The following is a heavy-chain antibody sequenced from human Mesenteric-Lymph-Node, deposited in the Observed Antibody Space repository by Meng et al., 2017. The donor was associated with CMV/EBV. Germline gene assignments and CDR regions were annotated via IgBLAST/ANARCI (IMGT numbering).Heavy chain of an antibody. D-gene: IGHD2-2*01. CDR3: ARGGSSVPAAPGAFDY. CDR1: GCTFSSYT. Sequence: SVKVSCKASGCTFSSYTISWVRQAPGQGLEWMGRIIPILGIANYAQKFQGRVTITADKSTSTAYMELSSLRSEDTAVYYCARGGSSVPAAPGAFDYWGQGTLVTVSS. CDR2: IIPILGIA. J-gene: IGHJ4*02. V-gene: IGHV1-69*02.